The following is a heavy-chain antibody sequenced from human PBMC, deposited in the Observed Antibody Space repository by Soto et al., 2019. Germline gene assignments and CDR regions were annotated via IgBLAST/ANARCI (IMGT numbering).Heavy chain of an antibody. D-gene: IGHD6-19*01. J-gene: IGHJ4*02. CDR1: GFTFSSYW. CDR3: ARKAVAGTIFDY. CDR2: INQDGSEK. V-gene: IGHV3-7*01. Sequence: EVQLVESGGGLVQPGGSLRLCCAASGFTFSSYWMTWVRQAPGKGLECVANINQDGSEKYYVDSVKGRFTISRDNAKSSVCLQMHSLRVEDTAVYYCARKAVAGTIFDYWGQGTVVTVSS.